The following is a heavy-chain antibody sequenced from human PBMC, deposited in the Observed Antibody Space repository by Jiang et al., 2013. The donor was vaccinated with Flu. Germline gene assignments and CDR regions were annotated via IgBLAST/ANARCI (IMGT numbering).Heavy chain of an antibody. CDR1: GGSINSGSYY. CDR3: ARDSRGSSGWEWYFDL. D-gene: IGHD6-19*01. J-gene: IGHJ2*01. V-gene: IGHV4-61*02. CDR2: VYATGST. Sequence: GLVKPSQTLSLTCTVSGGSINSGSYYWSWIRHPAGKGLEWIGRVYATGSTNYNPSLKSRVTISVDTSKKQFSLKLNSVTAADTAVYYCARDSRGSSGWEWYFDLWGRGTQVTVSS.